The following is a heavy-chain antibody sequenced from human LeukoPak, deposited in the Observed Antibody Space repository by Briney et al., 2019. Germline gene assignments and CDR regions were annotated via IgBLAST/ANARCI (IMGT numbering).Heavy chain of an antibody. CDR3: ARGLVVGGAGVWAFDI. CDR1: GFTFSNYE. V-gene: IGHV3-66*01. Sequence: GGSLRLSCAASGFTFSNYEMNWVRQAPGKGLEWVSVIYKIGNTFYADFVKGRFTISRDNFRNTLYLQMNSLRAEDTALYYCARGLVVGGAGVWAFDIWGQGTMVTVSS. CDR2: IYKIGNT. D-gene: IGHD1-26*01. J-gene: IGHJ3*02.